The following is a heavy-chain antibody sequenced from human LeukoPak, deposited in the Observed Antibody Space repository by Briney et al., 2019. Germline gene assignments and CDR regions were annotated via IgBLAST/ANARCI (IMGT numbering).Heavy chain of an antibody. CDR3: ARGGSGWWTFDY. J-gene: IGHJ4*02. CDR1: GYTFSSYG. CDR2: INLNNGNT. D-gene: IGHD6-19*01. V-gene: IGHV1-18*01. Sequence: ASVKVSCKASGYTFSSYGISWVRQAPGQGLEWMGWINLNNGNTNYAQKFQGRVTMTTDTSTSTAYMELRSLRSDDTAVYYCARGGSGWWTFDYWGQGTLVTVSS.